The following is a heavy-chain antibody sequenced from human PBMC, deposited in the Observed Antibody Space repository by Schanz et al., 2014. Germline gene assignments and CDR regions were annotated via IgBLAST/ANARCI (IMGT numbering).Heavy chain of an antibody. CDR1: GDSVSNDDAA. Sequence: QLQLQQSGPGLVKPSQTLSLTCAISGDSVSNDDAAWSWIRQSPSRGLEWLGRTFYRSKWYNDYAVSVKGRISINPDTSKNQFSLHLYSVTPEDTAVYYCARGSYNSVWFWCQGTLVTVSS. J-gene: IGHJ4*02. V-gene: IGHV6-1*01. CDR2: TFYRSKWYN. CDR3: ARGSYNSVWF. D-gene: IGHD3-10*01.